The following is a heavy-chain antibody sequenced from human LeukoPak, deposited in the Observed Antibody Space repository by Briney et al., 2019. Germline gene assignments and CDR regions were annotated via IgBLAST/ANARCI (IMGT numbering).Heavy chain of an antibody. J-gene: IGHJ4*02. V-gene: IGHV3-9*01. CDR3: AKDSGYSGYDYIDY. CDR2: ISWNSGSI. D-gene: IGHD5-12*01. Sequence: GGSLRLSCAASGFTFDDYAMHWVRQAPGKGLEGDSGISWNSGSIGYADSVKGRFTISSDNAKNSLYLQMNSLRAEDTALYYCAKDSGYSGYDYIDYWGQGTLVTVSS. CDR1: GFTFDDYA.